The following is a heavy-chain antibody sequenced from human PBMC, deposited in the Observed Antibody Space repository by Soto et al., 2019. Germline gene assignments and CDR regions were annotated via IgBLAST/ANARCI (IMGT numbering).Heavy chain of an antibody. V-gene: IGHV1-69*13. CDR3: ARPVEMSTIAISYLVY. CDR2: IIPIFGTA. Sequence: SVKVSCKASGGTFSNYAINWVRQAPGQGLEWMGGIIPIFGTANYAQKFQGRVTITADESTSKSYLDLSSLRPEDTAVYYCARPVEMSTIAISYLVYWVQGTLGTV. CDR1: GGTFSNYA. J-gene: IGHJ4*02. D-gene: IGHD2-21*01.